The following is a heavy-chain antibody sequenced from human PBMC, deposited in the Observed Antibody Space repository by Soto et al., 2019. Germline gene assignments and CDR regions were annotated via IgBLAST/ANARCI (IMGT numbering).Heavy chain of an antibody. CDR3: ARDACGGSRCVYYYGMDV. CDR2: IYYSGSI. D-gene: IGHD2-15*01. J-gene: IGHJ6*02. CDR1: GASISSGDSY. V-gene: IGHV4-30-4*01. Sequence: TSETLSLTCTVSGASISSGDSYWSWIRQPPGKGLEWIGYIYYSGSIFYNPSLESRLTISVDTSKNQFSLRLSSVTAADTALYYCARDACGGSRCVYYYGMDVWGQGTTVTVSS.